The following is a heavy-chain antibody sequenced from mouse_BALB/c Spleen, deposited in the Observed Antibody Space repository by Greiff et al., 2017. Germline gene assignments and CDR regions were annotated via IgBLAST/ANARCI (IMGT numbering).Heavy chain of an antibody. D-gene: IGHD1-1*01. Sequence: EVQGVESGGGLVKPGGSLKLSCAASGFTFSSYAMSWVRQTPEKRLEWVASISSGGSTYYPDSVKGRFTISRDNARNILYLQMSSLRSEDTAMYYCARGKYYGSSSWYFDVWGAGTTVTVSS. J-gene: IGHJ1*01. CDR3: ARGKYYGSSSWYFDV. V-gene: IGHV5-6-5*01. CDR2: ISSGGST. CDR1: GFTFSSYA.